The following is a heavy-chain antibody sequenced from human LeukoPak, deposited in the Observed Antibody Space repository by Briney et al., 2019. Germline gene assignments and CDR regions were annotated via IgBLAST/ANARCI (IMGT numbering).Heavy chain of an antibody. CDR1: GGSISSYY. CDR2: IYYSGST. J-gene: IGHJ4*02. V-gene: IGHV4-59*01. Sequence: PSETLSLTCTVSGGSISSYYWSWIRQPPGKGLEWIGYIYYSGSTNYNPSLKSRVTISVDTSKNQFSLKLSSVTAADTAVYYCARAPLLGVSFDYWGQETLVTVSS. CDR3: ARAPLLGVSFDY.